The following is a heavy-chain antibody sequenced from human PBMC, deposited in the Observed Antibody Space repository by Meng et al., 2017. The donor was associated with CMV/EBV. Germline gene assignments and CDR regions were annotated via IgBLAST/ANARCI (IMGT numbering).Heavy chain of an antibody. J-gene: IGHJ5*02. CDR3: ATAKLDQEWFDP. D-gene: IGHD1/OR15-1a*01. V-gene: IGHV1-2*02. CDR1: GYSFSDYY. Sequence: ASVKVSCKASGYSFSDYYMHWVRQAPGQGLEWMGWINPNSGGTNYAQKFQGRVTMTRDTSISTAYMELSRLSSDDTAVYYCATAKLDQEWFDPWGQGTLVTVSS. CDR2: INPNSGGT.